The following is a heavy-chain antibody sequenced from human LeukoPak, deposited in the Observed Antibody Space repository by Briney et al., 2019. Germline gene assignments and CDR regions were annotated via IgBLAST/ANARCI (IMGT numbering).Heavy chain of an antibody. D-gene: IGHD4-17*01. CDR2: IYYSGST. Sequence: SETLSLTCTVSGGSISSYYWSWIRQPPGKGLEWIGYIYYSGSTNYNPSLKSRVTISVDTSKNQFSLKLSSVTAADTAVYYCARDIGDYGDYGRLDWFDPWGQGTLVTVSS. CDR3: ARDIGDYGDYGRLDWFDP. CDR1: GGSISSYY. J-gene: IGHJ5*02. V-gene: IGHV4-59*01.